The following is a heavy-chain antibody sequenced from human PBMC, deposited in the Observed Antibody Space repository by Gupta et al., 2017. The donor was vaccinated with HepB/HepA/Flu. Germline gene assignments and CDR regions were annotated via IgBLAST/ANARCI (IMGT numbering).Heavy chain of an antibody. J-gene: IGHJ4*02. D-gene: IGHD3-3*01. V-gene: IGHV3-11*04. CDR3: ARDHESNYDFWSGRRTGTFDY. CDR1: GFSFSDYY. Sequence: QVQLVESGGGLVKPGGSLRLSCAVSGFSFSDYYMSWIRQAPGKGLEWVSYISSGGSTIHYADSVKGRFTISRDNAKNSLYLQMNSLRAEDKAVYYCARDHESNYDFWSGRRTGTFDYWGQGTLVTVSS. CDR2: ISSGGSTI.